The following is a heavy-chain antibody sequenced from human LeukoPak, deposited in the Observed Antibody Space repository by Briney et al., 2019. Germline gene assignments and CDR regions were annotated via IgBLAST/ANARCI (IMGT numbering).Heavy chain of an antibody. J-gene: IGHJ4*02. CDR2: ISSSAI. CDR3: ARRSRIGFDY. D-gene: IGHD3-16*02. V-gene: IGHV3-48*03. CDR1: GLTFSGYE. Sequence: GGTLSLSCAAYGLTFSGYEMNWIRQAPGKGLEWIASISSSAIYYEDSVKGRLAISRDNAKNSLYLQMNSLRAEDTAVYYCARRSRIGFDYWGQGTLDTVSS.